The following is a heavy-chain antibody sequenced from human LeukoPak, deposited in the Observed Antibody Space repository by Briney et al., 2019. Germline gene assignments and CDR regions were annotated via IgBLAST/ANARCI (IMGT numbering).Heavy chain of an antibody. J-gene: IGHJ4*02. CDR2: IYTSGST. Sequence: SETLSLTCTVSGGSISSYYWSWIRQPPGKGLEWIGYIYTSGSTNYNPSLKSRVTISVDTSKNQFSLKLSSVTAADTAVYYCASLYSGSYRFPFDYWGQGTLVTVPS. CDR3: ASLYSGSYRFPFDY. D-gene: IGHD1-26*01. CDR1: GGSISSYY. V-gene: IGHV4-4*09.